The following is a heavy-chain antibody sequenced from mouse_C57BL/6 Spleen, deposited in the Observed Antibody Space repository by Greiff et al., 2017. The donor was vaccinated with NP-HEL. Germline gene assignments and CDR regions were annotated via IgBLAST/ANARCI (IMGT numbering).Heavy chain of an antibody. Sequence: VQLQQSGAELVKPGASVKLSCKASGYTFTSYWMQWVKQRPGQGLEWIGEIDPSDSYTNYNQKFKGKATLTVDTSSSTADMQLSSLTSEDSAVYDCARRYDGYYGGWFAYWGQGTLVTVSA. J-gene: IGHJ3*01. CDR2: IDPSDSYT. V-gene: IGHV1-50*01. CDR1: GYTFTSYW. CDR3: ARRYDGYYGGWFAY. D-gene: IGHD2-3*01.